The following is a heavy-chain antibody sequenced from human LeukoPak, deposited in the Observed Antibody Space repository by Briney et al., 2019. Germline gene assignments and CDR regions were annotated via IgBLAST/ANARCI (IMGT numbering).Heavy chain of an antibody. Sequence: LTGGSLRLSCAASGFTFSSYWMSWVRQAPGKGLEWVAVISYDGSNKYYADSVKGRFTISRDNSKNTLYLQMNSLRAEDTAVYYCAKVGPYNDYYYYGMDVWGQGTTVTVSS. V-gene: IGHV3-30*18. CDR3: AKVGPYNDYYYYGMDV. CDR1: GFTFSSYW. J-gene: IGHJ6*02. CDR2: ISYDGSNK. D-gene: IGHD5-24*01.